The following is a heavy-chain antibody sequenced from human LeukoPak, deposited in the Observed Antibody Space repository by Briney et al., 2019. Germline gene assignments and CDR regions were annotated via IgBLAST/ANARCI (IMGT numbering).Heavy chain of an antibody. CDR2: MSGSGAYI. Sequence: GGPLRLSCAASGFTFTTYSMNWVRQAPGRGLEWVSCMSGSGAYIYYAESVKGRFTISRDNAKNSLYLQMNSLRPEDTAVYYCARFSDALDVWGQGTTVIVSS. D-gene: IGHD2-21*02. J-gene: IGHJ6*02. CDR3: ARFSDALDV. CDR1: GFTFTTYS. V-gene: IGHV3-21*01.